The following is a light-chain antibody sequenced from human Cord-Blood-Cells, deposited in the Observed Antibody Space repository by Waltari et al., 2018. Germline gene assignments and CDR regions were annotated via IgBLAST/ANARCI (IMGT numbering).Light chain of an antibody. V-gene: IGKV1-5*01. CDR1: QSISSW. CDR2: DAS. CDR3: QQYNSYAPIP. J-gene: IGKJ5*01. Sequence: DIQMTQSPSTLSASVGDRVTITCRASQSISSWLAWYQQKPGKAPKLLIYDASSLESGVPSRFSGSGSGTEFTLTISSLQPDDFATDYCQQYNSYAPIPFGQGTRLEIK.